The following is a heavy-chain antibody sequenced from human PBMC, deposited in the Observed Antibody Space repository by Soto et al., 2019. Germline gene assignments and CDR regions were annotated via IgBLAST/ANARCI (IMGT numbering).Heavy chain of an antibody. J-gene: IGHJ4*02. V-gene: IGHV1-18*01. CDR3: ARGLGYSPGIAAAGPLGSFDY. D-gene: IGHD6-13*01. CDR1: GYTFTSYA. CDR2: ISAYNGNT. Sequence: ASVKVSCKASGYTFTSYAMHWVRQAPGQGLEWMGWISAYNGNTNYAQKLQGRVTMTTDTSTSTAYMELRSLRSDDTAVYYCARGLGYSPGIAAAGPLGSFDYWGQGTLVTVSS.